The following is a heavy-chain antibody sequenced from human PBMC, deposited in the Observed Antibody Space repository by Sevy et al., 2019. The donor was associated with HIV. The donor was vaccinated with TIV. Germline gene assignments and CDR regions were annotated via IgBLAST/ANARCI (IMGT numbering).Heavy chain of an antibody. D-gene: IGHD6-19*01. V-gene: IGHV1-2*06. Sequence: ASVKVSCKASGYTFIGYYIHWLRQAPGQGLEWIGRFNPSSGGTKYTQKFQGRVTVTTDMSVSTAYMELIGLRSDDTAMYYCAGQTSGWYDWFDPWGQGTLVTVSS. J-gene: IGHJ5*02. CDR1: GYTFIGYY. CDR3: AGQTSGWYDWFDP. CDR2: FNPSSGGT.